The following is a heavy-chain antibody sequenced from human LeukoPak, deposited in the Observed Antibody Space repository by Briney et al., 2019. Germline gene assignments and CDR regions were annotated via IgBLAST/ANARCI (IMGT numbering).Heavy chain of an antibody. CDR1: GFTVSSNS. CDR2: IYSDNT. J-gene: IGHJ4*02. Sequence: GGSLRLSCTVSGFTVSSNSMSWVRQAPGEGLEWVSFIYSDNTHYSDSVKGRFTISRDNSKNTLYLQMNSLRAEDTAVYYCAKHPTSYGSGSYGDYWGQGTLVTVSS. D-gene: IGHD3-10*01. CDR3: AKHPTSYGSGSYGDY. V-gene: IGHV3-53*01.